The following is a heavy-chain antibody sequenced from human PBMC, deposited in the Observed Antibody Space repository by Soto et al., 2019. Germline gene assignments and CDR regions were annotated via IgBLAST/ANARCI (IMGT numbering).Heavy chain of an antibody. CDR1: EGSISSYY. Sequence: QVQLQESGPGLVKPSETLSLTCTVSEGSISSYYWNWIRQPPGKGLEWIGYIYSSGSTNYNPSLKSRLTMSVDTSKNHFSLNLTSVTAADTAVYYCARFGSIAVTRFDYWGQGVLVTVSS. D-gene: IGHD6-19*01. J-gene: IGHJ4*02. CDR3: ARFGSIAVTRFDY. CDR2: IYSSGST. V-gene: IGHV4-59*08.